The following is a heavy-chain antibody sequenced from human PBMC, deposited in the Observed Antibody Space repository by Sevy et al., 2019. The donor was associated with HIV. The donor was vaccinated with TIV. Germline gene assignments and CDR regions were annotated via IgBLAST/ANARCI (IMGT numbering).Heavy chain of an antibody. J-gene: IGHJ6*02. CDR1: GYTLTELS. Sequence: GASVKVSCKVSGYTLTELSMHWVRQAPGKGLEWMGGFDPEDGETIYAQKFQGRVTMTEDTSTDTAYMELSSLRSEDTAVYYCATGPIFGGYYGMDVWGQGTTVTVSS. D-gene: IGHD3-3*01. CDR2: FDPEDGET. CDR3: ATGPIFGGYYGMDV. V-gene: IGHV1-24*01.